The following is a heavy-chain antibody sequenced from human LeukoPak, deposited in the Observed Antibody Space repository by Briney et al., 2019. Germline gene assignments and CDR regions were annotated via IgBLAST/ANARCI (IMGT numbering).Heavy chain of an antibody. Sequence: GGSLRLSCAASGFTFRSSWMHWVRQVPGKGLVWVSRMNSDGSITNYADAVKGRFTISRDNAENTLYLQMNSLRAEDTAVYYCARDLGNYYYYGMDVWGQGTTVTVSS. J-gene: IGHJ6*02. CDR3: ARDLGNYYYYGMDV. CDR2: MNSDGSIT. D-gene: IGHD3-16*01. CDR1: GFTFRSSW. V-gene: IGHV3-74*01.